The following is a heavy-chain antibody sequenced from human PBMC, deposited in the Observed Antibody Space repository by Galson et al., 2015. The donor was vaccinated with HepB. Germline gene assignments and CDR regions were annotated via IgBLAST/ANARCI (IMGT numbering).Heavy chain of an antibody. Sequence: SLRLSCAASGFTFKTYTMTWVRQAPGKGLEWVSGISSGGGSTYYADSVKGRFTISRDNAKNTLYLQMNSLRAADTAVYYCAKGVSSGYEEDYWGQGTLVTVSS. CDR2: ISSGGGST. D-gene: IGHD3-22*01. V-gene: IGHV3-23*01. CDR1: GFTFKTYT. CDR3: AKGVSSGYEEDY. J-gene: IGHJ4*02.